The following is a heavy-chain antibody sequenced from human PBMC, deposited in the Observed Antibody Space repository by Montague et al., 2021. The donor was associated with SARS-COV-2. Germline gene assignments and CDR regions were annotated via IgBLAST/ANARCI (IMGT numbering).Heavy chain of an antibody. CDR2: IHHSGST. V-gene: IGHV4-61*08. D-gene: IGHD2-15*01. CDR1: GGSISSGGYY. CDR3: ARVSLTTAATRSDY. Sequence: SETLSLTCTVSGGSISSGGYYWSWIRQPPGKGLEWIGYIHHSGSTYYKPSLKSRVTISLDTSKNQFSLKLTSVTAADTAVYYCARVSLTTAATRSDYWGQGTLVTVSS. J-gene: IGHJ4*02.